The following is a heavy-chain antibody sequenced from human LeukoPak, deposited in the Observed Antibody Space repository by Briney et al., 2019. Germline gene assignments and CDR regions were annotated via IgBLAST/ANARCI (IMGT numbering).Heavy chain of an antibody. Sequence: ASVKVSCKASGYTFTGYYMHWVRQAPGQGLEWMGWISAYNGNTNYAQKLQGRVTMTTDTSTSTAYMELRSLRSDDTAVYYCARDPPFYYDSSEGYWGQGTLVTVSS. CDR3: ARDPPFYYDSSEGY. CDR1: GYTFTGYY. CDR2: ISAYNGNT. J-gene: IGHJ4*02. D-gene: IGHD3-22*01. V-gene: IGHV1-18*04.